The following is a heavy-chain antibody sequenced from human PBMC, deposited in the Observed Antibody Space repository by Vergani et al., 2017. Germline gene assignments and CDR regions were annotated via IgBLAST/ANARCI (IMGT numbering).Heavy chain of an antibody. D-gene: IGHD5-18*01. CDR2: IYYSGST. Sequence: QVQLQESVPGLVKPSETLSLTCTVAVGSISSYYWSCIRQPPGTGLEWIGYIYYSGSTNYNPSLKSRVTISVDTSKNQFSLKLSSVTAADTAVYYCARDGYSYGYGILSWGQGTLVTVSS. CDR1: VGSISSYY. CDR3: ARDGYSYGYGILS. V-gene: IGHV4-59*01. J-gene: IGHJ5*02.